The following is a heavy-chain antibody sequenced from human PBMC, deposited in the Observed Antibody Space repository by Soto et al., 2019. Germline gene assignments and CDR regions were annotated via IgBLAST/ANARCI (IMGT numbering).Heavy chain of an antibody. CDR1: GGSISSGGYY. CDR3: ARATADTAMVPFDY. D-gene: IGHD5-18*01. J-gene: IGHJ4*02. V-gene: IGHV4-31*03. CDR2: IYYSGST. Sequence: PSETLSLTCTVSGGSISSGGYYWSWIRQHPGKGLEWIGYIYYSGSTYYSPSLKSRVTISVDTSKNQFSLKLSSVTAADTAVYYCARATADTAMVPFDYWGQGSLVT.